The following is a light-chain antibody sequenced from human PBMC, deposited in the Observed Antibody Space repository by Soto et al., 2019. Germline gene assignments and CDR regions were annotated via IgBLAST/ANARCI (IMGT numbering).Light chain of an antibody. V-gene: IGKV3-20*01. J-gene: IGKJ4*01. CDR3: QQYGTSPLT. CDR2: GAS. CDR1: QSVRSNS. Sequence: PGESATLSCTASQSVRSNSLAWYQQKPGQAPRLLMFGASGRATGTPPRFSGRGSGTDFTLTISRLDPEDFAVYYCQQYGTSPLTFGGGTKVDI.